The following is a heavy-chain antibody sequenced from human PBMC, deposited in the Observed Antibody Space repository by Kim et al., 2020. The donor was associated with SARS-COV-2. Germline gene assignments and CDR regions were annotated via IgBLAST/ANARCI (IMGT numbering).Heavy chain of an antibody. Sequence: SETLSLTCTVSGGSISSYYWSWIRQPPGKGLEWIGYIYYSGSTNYNPSLKSRVTISVDTSKNQFSLKLSSVTAADTAVYYCARFQWLGGNWFDPWGQGTLVTVSS. D-gene: IGHD6-19*01. J-gene: IGHJ5*02. V-gene: IGHV4-59*01. CDR2: IYYSGST. CDR1: GGSISSYY. CDR3: ARFQWLGGNWFDP.